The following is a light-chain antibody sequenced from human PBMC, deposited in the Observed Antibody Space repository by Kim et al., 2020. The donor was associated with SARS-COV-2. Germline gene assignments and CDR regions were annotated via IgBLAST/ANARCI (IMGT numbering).Light chain of an antibody. CDR3: QQYGRSPPMYT. CDR2: GAS. Sequence: EIVLTQSPGTLSLSPGERATLSCRASQSVSSSDLAWYQQKPGQAPSLLIYGASSRATGIPDRFSGSGSGTDFTLTISRLEPEDFAVYYCQQYGRSPPMYTFGQGTKLEI. J-gene: IGKJ2*01. V-gene: IGKV3-20*01. CDR1: QSVSSSD.